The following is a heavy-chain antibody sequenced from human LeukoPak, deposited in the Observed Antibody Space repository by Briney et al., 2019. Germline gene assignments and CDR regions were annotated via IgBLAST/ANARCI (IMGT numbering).Heavy chain of an antibody. CDR3: ARGPPMTYYFDY. V-gene: IGHV4-34*01. CDR1: GGSFSSYY. D-gene: IGHD3-22*01. J-gene: IGHJ4*02. CDR2: INHSGST. Sequence: SETLSLTCAVYGGSFSSYYWSWIRQPPGKGLEWIGEINHSGSTNYNPSLKSRVTISVDTSKNQFSLKLSSVTAADTAVYYCARGPPMTYYFDYWGQGTLVTVPS.